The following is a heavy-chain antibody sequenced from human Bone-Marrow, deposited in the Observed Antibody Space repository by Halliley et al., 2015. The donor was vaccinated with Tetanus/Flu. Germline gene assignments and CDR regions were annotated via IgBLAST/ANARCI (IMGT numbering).Heavy chain of an antibody. J-gene: IGHJ4*02. CDR3: ARDLTWGYFDY. CDR1: GYTFTTFA. Sequence: QLVQSGAEVKEPGASVRVSCKASGYTFTTFAISWVRQAPGQGLEWMGRINTYNGDTKFAQGLQGRVTMTTDTSTSTAYMELRSLRSDDTAIYYCARDLTWGYFDYWGQGILVTVSS. V-gene: IGHV1-18*01. D-gene: IGHD1-26*01. CDR2: INTYNGDT.